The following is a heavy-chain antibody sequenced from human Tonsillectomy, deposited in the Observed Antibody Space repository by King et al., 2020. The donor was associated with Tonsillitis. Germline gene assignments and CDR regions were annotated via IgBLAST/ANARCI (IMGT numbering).Heavy chain of an antibody. CDR3: ARERDYCSTTSCYFMDY. J-gene: IGHJ4*02. CDR2: IYYSGNT. Sequence: QLQESGPGLVKPSQTLSLTCTVSGDSIRGSHYFWSWIRQHPGKGLEWIGYIYYSGNTFYNPSLKSRLTISVDTSKNQFSLKLSSVTAADTAVYYCARERDYCSTTSCYFMDYWGQGTLVTVSS. V-gene: IGHV4-31*03. CDR1: GDSIRGSHYF. D-gene: IGHD2-2*01.